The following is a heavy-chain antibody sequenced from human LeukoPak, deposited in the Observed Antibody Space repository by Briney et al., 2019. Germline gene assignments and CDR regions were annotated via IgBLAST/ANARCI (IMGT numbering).Heavy chain of an antibody. CDR3: ASGPRGIAAY. V-gene: IGHV3-64*01. D-gene: IGHD6-13*01. CDR1: GFTFSSYA. Sequence: GGSLRLSCAASGFTFSSYAMHWVRQAPGKGLEYVSAISSNGGSTYYANSVKGRFTISRDNSKNTLYRQMGSLRAEDMAVYYCASGPRGIAAYWGQGTLVTVSS. CDR2: ISSNGGST. J-gene: IGHJ4*02.